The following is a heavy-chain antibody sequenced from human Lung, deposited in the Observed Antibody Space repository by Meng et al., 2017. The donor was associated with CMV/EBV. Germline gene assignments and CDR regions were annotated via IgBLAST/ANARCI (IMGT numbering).Heavy chain of an antibody. CDR1: GFIFSNYW. CDR3: GRDLTGERDQ. CDR2: INTDGTFT. V-gene: IGHV3-74*03. Sequence: EVQLVESXXGXVXXGGXLRLSCEDSGFIFSNYWMHWVRQVPGEGLVWVSRINTDGTFTSYADSVRGRFTISRDNAKNTLYLHMHGLRVDDSAVYYCGRDLTGERDQWGQGTLVTVSS. J-gene: IGHJ4*02. D-gene: IGHD7-27*01.